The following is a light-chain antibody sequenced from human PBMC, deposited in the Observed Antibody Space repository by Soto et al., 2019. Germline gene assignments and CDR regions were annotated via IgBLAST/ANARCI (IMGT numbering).Light chain of an antibody. CDR1: SSDFGGYNY. CDR2: DVS. V-gene: IGLV2-14*01. CDR3: SSYTSSSTPYV. Sequence: SVLTQPASVSGSPGQSITISCTGTSSDFGGYNYVSWYQQHPGKAPKLMIYDVSNRPSGVSNRFSGSKSGNTASLTISGLQAEDEADYYCSSYTSSSTPYVFGTGTKVTV. J-gene: IGLJ1*01.